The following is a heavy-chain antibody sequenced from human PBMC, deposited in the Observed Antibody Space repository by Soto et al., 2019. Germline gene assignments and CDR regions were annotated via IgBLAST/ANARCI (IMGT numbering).Heavy chain of an antibody. CDR3: TGGSGWLQTD. J-gene: IGHJ4*02. CDR2: IKQDGSEE. V-gene: IGHV3-7*04. Sequence: EVQLVESGGGLVQPGGSLRLSCADSGFSSSPFWMTWVRQAPGKGLECVALIKQDGSEELYVDSVKGRFTISRDNAKNSVYLQMDSRRVEDTAVYYCTGGSGWLQTDWGQGNRVTVSS. CDR1: GFSSSPFW. D-gene: IGHD6-19*01.